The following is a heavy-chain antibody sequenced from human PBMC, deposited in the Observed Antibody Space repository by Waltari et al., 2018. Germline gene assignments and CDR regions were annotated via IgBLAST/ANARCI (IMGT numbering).Heavy chain of an antibody. V-gene: IGHV3-15*01. D-gene: IGHD3-16*01. J-gene: IGHJ4*02. CDR3: TTTFPPIMITFGGPPGY. Sequence: EVQLVESGGGLVKPGGSLRLSCAASGFTFSNAWMSWVRQAPGKGLEWVGRIKSKTDGGTTDYAAPVKGRFTISRDDSKNTLYLQMNSLKTEDTAVYYCTTTFPPIMITFGGPPGYWGQGTLVTVSS. CDR2: IKSKTDGGTT. CDR1: GFTFSNAW.